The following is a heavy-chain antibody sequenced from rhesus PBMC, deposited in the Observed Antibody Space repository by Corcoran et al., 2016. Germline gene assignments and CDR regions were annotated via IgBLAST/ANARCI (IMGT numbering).Heavy chain of an antibody. CDR2: IYGSGSST. CDR3: ASAQDIAGSRYFDY. CDR1: GGSISSSY. J-gene: IGHJ4*01. V-gene: IGHV4-169*02. Sequence: QLLLQESGPGLVKPSETLSVTCAVSGGSISSSYWSWIRQVPGSGLDCIGYIYGSGSSTNYNPSLKSRVTLSVDTSKNQLSLKLSSVTAADTAVYYCASAQDIAGSRYFDYWGQGVLVTVSS. D-gene: IGHD5-36*01.